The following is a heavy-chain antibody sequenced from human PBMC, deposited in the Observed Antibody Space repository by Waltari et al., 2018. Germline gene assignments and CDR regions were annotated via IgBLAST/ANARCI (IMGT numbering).Heavy chain of an antibody. J-gene: IGHJ3*02. CDR3: AGGRGVSSGYNGPHAVAI. CDR2: ICPGHSVS. D-gene: IGHD3-22*01. V-gene: IGHV5-51*03. Sequence: EVQLVQSGAEVKKPGESLKISCKGSGYSFTSYWIGWVRQLHGKGLEWMGIICPGHSVSRYRPYVQSQVTISADNTISTAYPRWRSLKASDTSRSYCAGGRGVSSGYNGPHAVAIWGQGTMVTVSS. CDR1: GYSFTSYW.